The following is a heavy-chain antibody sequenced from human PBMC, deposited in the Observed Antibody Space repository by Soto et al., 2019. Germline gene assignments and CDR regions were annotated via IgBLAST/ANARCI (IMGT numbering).Heavy chain of an antibody. D-gene: IGHD3-22*01. CDR2: FIPIFGTA. J-gene: IGHJ6*02. Sequence: SVKVSCKASGDTFSSYAISWVRQAPGQGLEWMGGFIPIFGTANYAQKSQGRVTITADESTSTAYMELSSLRSEDTAVYYCARDGSGYRSRASPMDVWGQGTTVTVSS. CDR1: GDTFSSYA. V-gene: IGHV1-69*13. CDR3: ARDGSGYRSRASPMDV.